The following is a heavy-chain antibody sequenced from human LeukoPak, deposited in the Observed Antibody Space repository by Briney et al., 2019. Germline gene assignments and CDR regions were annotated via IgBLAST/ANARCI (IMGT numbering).Heavy chain of an antibody. CDR1: GYTFTSYA. CDR2: INAGNGNT. Sequence: ASVKVSCKASGYTFTSYAMHWVRQAPGQRLEGMGWINAGNGNTKYSQKFQGRVTITRDTSASTAYMELSSLRSEDTAVYYCASSGYDSPGFDYWGQGTLVTVSS. J-gene: IGHJ4*02. CDR3: ASSGYDSPGFDY. D-gene: IGHD5-12*01. V-gene: IGHV1-3*01.